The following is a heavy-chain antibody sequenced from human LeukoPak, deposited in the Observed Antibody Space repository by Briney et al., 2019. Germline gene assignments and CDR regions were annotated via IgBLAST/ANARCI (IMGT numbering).Heavy chain of an antibody. D-gene: IGHD3-10*01. J-gene: IGHJ4*02. Sequence: GGSLRLSCAASGLTFSSYAMNWVRHAPGKGLEWVSSISGSGVSTYYADSVKGRFTISRDNSKNTLYLQMHSLRAEDTAVYYCAKDPGYYGSGSFADWGQGTLVTVSS. V-gene: IGHV3-23*01. CDR3: AKDPGYYGSGSFAD. CDR2: ISGSGVST. CDR1: GLTFSSYA.